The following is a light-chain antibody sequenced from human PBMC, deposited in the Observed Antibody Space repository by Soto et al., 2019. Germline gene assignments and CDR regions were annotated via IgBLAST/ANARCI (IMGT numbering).Light chain of an antibody. Sequence: QSVLTQPASVSGSPGQSITISCTGTSSYIRGYDYVSWYQQHPGKAPKLMIYEVSNRPSGVSHRFSGSKSGNTASLTISGLQADDEGDYYCSSYTSSSTYVFGTGTRSPS. J-gene: IGLJ1*01. CDR1: SSYIRGYDY. V-gene: IGLV2-14*01. CDR3: SSYTSSSTYV. CDR2: EVS.